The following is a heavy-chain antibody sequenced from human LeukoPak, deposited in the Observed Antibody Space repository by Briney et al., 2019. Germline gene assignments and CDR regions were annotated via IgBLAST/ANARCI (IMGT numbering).Heavy chain of an antibody. D-gene: IGHD4-17*01. CDR2: ISWNSGSI. V-gene: IGHV3-9*01. Sequence: GGSLRLSCAASGFTFDDYAMHWVRQAPGKGLEWVSGISWNSGSIGYADSVKGRFSISRDNAKNSLYLQMNSLRAEDTALHYCARRHDYGDYPIDYWGQGTLVTVSS. CDR1: GFTFDDYA. J-gene: IGHJ4*02. CDR3: ARRHDYGDYPIDY.